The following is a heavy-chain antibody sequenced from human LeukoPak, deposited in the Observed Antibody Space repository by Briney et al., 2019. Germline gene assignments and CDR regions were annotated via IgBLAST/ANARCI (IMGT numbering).Heavy chain of an antibody. CDR1: GFTFSTHS. J-gene: IGHJ6*04. Sequence: GGSLRLSCPVSGFTFSTHSMNWVRQAPGKGLEWVSSIISSSNTIYYADSVKGRFTISRDNAKNSLYLQMNSLRAEDTAVYYCARAVGHGSGSPRMDVWGKGTTVTVSS. CDR2: IISSSNTI. D-gene: IGHD3-10*01. V-gene: IGHV3-48*01. CDR3: ARAVGHGSGSPRMDV.